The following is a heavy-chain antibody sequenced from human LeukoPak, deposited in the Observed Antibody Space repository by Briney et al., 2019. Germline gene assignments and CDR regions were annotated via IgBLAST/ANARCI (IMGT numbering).Heavy chain of an antibody. V-gene: IGHV3-21*01. CDR2: ISSSSSYI. CDR3: ARDQVVAATPPWFDP. J-gene: IGHJ5*02. Sequence: PGGSLRLSCAASGFTFSSYSMNWVRQAPGKGLEWVSSISSSSSYIYYADSVKGRFTISRDNAKNSLYLQMNSPRAEDTAVYYCARDQVVAATPPWFDPWGQGTLVTVSS. D-gene: IGHD2-15*01. CDR1: GFTFSSYS.